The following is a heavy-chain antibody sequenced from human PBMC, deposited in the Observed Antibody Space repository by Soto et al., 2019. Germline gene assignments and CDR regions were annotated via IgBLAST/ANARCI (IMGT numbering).Heavy chain of an antibody. Sequence: GGSLSLSCAASGFSLSSYWMSWLRPAPGKGLEWVANIKQDGSEKFYVESVKGRFTISRDNADKSLYLQMNSLRVEDTAVYYCARDEFTSSYFNYWGQGALVTVSS. V-gene: IGHV3-7*01. CDR1: GFSLSSYW. CDR2: IKQDGSEK. D-gene: IGHD2-2*01. J-gene: IGHJ4*02. CDR3: ARDEFTSSYFNY.